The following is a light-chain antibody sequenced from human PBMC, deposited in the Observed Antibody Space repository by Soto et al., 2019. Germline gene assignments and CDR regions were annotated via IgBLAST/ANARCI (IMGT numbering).Light chain of an antibody. CDR3: QQYNNWPVT. J-gene: IGKJ1*01. V-gene: IGKV3-15*01. Sequence: EIVMTQSPATLSVSPGERATLSCRASQSVSSTLAWYQQKPGQAPRLLIYGASSRATGIPDRFSGSGSGTDFTLTISSLQSEDFAVYYCQQYNNWPVTFGQGTQVDIK. CDR2: GAS. CDR1: QSVSST.